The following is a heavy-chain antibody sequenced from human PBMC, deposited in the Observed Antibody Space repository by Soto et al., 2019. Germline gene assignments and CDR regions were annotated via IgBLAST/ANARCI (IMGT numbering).Heavy chain of an antibody. CDR3: ARDTLEVGWGRRGMDV. CDR1: GFTFSSYG. J-gene: IGHJ6*02. CDR2: IWYDGSNK. D-gene: IGHD3-16*01. Sequence: QVQLVESGGGVVQPGRSLRLSCAASGFTFSSYGMHWVRQAPGKGLEWVAVIWYDGSNKYYADSVKGRFTISRDNSKNTLYLQMNRLSGEDTAVYYCARDTLEVGWGRRGMDVWGQGTTVTVSS. V-gene: IGHV3-33*01.